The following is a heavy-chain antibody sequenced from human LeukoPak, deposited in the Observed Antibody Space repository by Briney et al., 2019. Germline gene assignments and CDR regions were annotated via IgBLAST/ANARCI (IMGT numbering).Heavy chain of an antibody. Sequence: GRSLRLSCAASGFTFSSYGMHWVRQAPGKGLEWVVVISYDGSNKYYADSVKGRFTISRDNSKNTLYLQMNSLRAEDTAVYYCARQQQLVPLTDYWGQGTLVTVSS. CDR2: ISYDGSNK. CDR3: ARQQQLVPLTDY. CDR1: GFTFSSYG. D-gene: IGHD6-13*01. V-gene: IGHV3-30*03. J-gene: IGHJ4*02.